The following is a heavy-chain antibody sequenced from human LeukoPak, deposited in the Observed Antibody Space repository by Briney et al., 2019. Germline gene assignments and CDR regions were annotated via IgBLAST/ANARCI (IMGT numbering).Heavy chain of an antibody. D-gene: IGHD4-17*01. V-gene: IGHV4-31*03. CDR2: IYYSGST. J-gene: IGHJ6*02. CDR1: GGSISSGGYY. Sequence: SETLSLTCTVSGGSISSGGYYWSWIRQHPGKGLEWIGYIYYSGSTYYNPSLKSRVTISVDTSKNQFSLKLSSVTAADTAVYYCARENGTRSTVNYYYGMDVWGQGTTVTVSS. CDR3: ARENGTRSTVNYYYGMDV.